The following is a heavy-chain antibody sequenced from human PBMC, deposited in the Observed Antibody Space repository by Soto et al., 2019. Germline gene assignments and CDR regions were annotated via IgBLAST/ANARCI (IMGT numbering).Heavy chain of an antibody. CDR1: GYTLSTYD. CDR3: VTGSQTLDY. CDR2: MDSYTGNT. J-gene: IGHJ4*02. Sequence: QAQLVQSGAEVKKPGASVKVSCKASGYTLSTYDINWVRQAAGRGLEWMGWMDSYTGNTGYAQEFQGRLIMTRDTSINAACMELSSLQSEDTAVYFCVTGSQTLDYWGQGTLVTVSS. V-gene: IGHV1-8*01.